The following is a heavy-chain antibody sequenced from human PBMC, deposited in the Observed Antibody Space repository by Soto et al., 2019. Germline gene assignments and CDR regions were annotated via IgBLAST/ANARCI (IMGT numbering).Heavy chain of an antibody. V-gene: IGHV3-21*01. CDR1: GFTFSSYS. CDR2: ISSSSSYI. Sequence: EVQLVESGGGLVKPGGSLRLSCAAYGFTFSSYSMNWVRQAPGRGLEWVSSISSSSSYIYYADSVKGRFTISRDNAKNSLYLHMNSLRADDTAVYYCARDGGTYGSGSYYYGMDVWGQGTTVTVSS. CDR3: ARDGGTYGSGSYYYGMDV. D-gene: IGHD3-10*01. J-gene: IGHJ6*02.